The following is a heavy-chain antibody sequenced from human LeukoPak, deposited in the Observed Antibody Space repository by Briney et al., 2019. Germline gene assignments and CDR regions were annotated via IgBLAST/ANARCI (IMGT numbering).Heavy chain of an antibody. D-gene: IGHD3-16*01. J-gene: IGHJ2*01. V-gene: IGHV3-48*03. CDR2: ISSSGNTI. CDR1: GFTFSSYE. CDR3: ARVGGGSSYWYFDL. Sequence: GGSLRLSCAASGFTFSSYEMNWVRQAPGTGLELVSYISSSGNTISYADSVKGRFTIYRDNAKHSLYLQVDSLRAEDTAVYYCARVGGGSSYWYFDLWGRGTLVTVSS.